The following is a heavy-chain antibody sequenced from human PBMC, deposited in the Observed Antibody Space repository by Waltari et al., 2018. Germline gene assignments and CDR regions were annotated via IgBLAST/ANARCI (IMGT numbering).Heavy chain of an antibody. CDR1: GYPFTSYD. Sequence: QVQLVQYGAEVKTPGASVKVSCKDSGYPFTSYDIHCVRQAPGQGLEWMGWMNPNSGNTGYAQKFQGRVTMTRNTSISTAYMELSSLRSEDTAVYYCARDIEYSSPMNAFDIWGQGTMVTVSS. V-gene: IGHV1-8*01. CDR2: MNPNSGNT. J-gene: IGHJ3*02. CDR3: ARDIEYSSPMNAFDI. D-gene: IGHD6-6*01.